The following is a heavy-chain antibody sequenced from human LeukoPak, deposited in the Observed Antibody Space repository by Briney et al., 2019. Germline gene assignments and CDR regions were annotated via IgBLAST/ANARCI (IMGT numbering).Heavy chain of an antibody. V-gene: IGHV3-74*01. CDR1: GFSFSTYW. Sequence: GGSLRLSCAASGFSFSTYWMHWVRQAPGKGLVWVSRISNDGSDTIYADSVKGRFTISRDNAKNTLYLQMNSLRAEDTAVYYCAVLYCSSTSFPSNWGQGTLVTVSS. J-gene: IGHJ4*02. CDR2: ISNDGSDT. D-gene: IGHD2-2*01. CDR3: AVLYCSSTSFPSN.